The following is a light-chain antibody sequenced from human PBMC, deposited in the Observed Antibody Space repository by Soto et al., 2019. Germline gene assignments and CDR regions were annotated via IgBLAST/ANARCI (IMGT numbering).Light chain of an antibody. CDR1: QSVSSN. J-gene: IGKJ2*01. Sequence: EIVMTQSPATLSVSPGERATLSCRASQSVSSNLAWYQQKAGQAPRLIIYGASTRATGIPASFSGSGSGTEFTLTISSLQSEDFAVYYCQQYNNWPRTFGQGTKLEIK. V-gene: IGKV3-15*01. CDR3: QQYNNWPRT. CDR2: GAS.